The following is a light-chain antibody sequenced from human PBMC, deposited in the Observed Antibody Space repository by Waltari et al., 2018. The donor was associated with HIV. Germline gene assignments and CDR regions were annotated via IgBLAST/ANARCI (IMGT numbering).Light chain of an antibody. V-gene: IGLV2-11*01. CDR1: SGGFSNYNY. CDR2: DVL. J-gene: IGLJ2*01. CDR3: CSYGGTWTNVV. Sequence: QSALTQPRPVSGSPGQSVTISCTGTSGGFSNYNYASWYQQHPGKAPKLIIYDVLKRPSGVPDRFSGSKSGNTASLTISGLQADDEADYYCCSYGGTWTNVVFGGGTELTVL.